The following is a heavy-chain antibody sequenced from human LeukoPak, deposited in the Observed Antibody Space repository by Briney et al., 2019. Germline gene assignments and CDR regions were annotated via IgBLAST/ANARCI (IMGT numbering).Heavy chain of an antibody. D-gene: IGHD6-13*01. V-gene: IGHV3-30*02. Sequence: GGSLRLSCAASGFTFSSYGMHWVRQAPGKGPEWVAFIRYDGSNKYYADSVKGRFTISRDNSKNTLYLQMNSLRAEDTAVYYCAKTGYSSSWSFWAEYFQHWGQGTLVTVSS. CDR2: IRYDGSNK. CDR1: GFTFSSYG. J-gene: IGHJ1*01. CDR3: AKTGYSSSWSFWAEYFQH.